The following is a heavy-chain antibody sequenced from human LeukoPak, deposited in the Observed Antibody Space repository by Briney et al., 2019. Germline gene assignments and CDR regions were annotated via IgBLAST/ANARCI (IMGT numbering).Heavy chain of an antibody. CDR3: AVRYCTNGVCYRGYYYYMDV. CDR2: IIPIFGTA. CDR1: GGTFSSYA. J-gene: IGHJ6*03. Sequence: ASVKVSCKASGGTFSSYAISWVRQGPGQGLEWMGGIIPIFGTANYAQKFQGRVTITTDESTSTAYMELSSLRSEDTAVYYCAVRYCTNGVCYRGYYYYMDVWGKGTTVTVSS. V-gene: IGHV1-69*05. D-gene: IGHD2-8*01.